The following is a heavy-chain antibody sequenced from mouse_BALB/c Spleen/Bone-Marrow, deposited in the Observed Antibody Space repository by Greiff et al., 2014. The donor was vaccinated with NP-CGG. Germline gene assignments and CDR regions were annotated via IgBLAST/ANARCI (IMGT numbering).Heavy chain of an antibody. CDR3: TRDRGDY. D-gene: IGHD3-1*01. V-gene: IGHV5-9-4*01. Sequence: EVKLMESGGGLVKPGGFLKLSCAASGFTFSYYAMSWVRQSPEKRLEWVAEISSGGSYTYYPDTVTGRFTISRDNAKNALYLEMSSLRSEDTAMYYCTRDRGDYWGQGTSVTVSS. J-gene: IGHJ4*01. CDR1: GFTFSYYA. CDR2: ISSGGSYT.